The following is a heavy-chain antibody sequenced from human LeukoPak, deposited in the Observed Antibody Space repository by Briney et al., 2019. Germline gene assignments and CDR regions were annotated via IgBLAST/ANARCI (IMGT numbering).Heavy chain of an antibody. D-gene: IGHD6-13*01. Sequence: PGGSLRLSCAASGFTFSSYSMTWVRQAPGKGLEWVSSISSSSSYIYYADSVKGRFTISRDNAKNSLYLQMNSLRAEDTAVYYCARGDSSSWYSGYWGQGTLVTVSS. CDR1: GFTFSSYS. CDR3: ARGDSSSWYSGY. J-gene: IGHJ4*02. V-gene: IGHV3-21*01. CDR2: ISSSSSYI.